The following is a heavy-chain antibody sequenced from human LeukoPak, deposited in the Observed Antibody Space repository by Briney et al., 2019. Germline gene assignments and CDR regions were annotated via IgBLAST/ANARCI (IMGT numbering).Heavy chain of an antibody. CDR2: IYHSGST. J-gene: IGHJ4*02. Sequence: SETLSLTRAVSGGSISSGGYSWSWIRQPPGKGLEWIGYIYHSGSTYYNPSLKSRVTISVDRSKNQFSLKLSSVTAADTAVYYCARNYYGDFDYRGQGTLVTVSS. CDR1: GGSISSGGYS. CDR3: ARNYYGDFDY. V-gene: IGHV4-30-2*01. D-gene: IGHD4-17*01.